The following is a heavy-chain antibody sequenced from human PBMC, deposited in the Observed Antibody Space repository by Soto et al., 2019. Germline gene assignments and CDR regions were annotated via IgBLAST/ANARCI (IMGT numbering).Heavy chain of an antibody. J-gene: IGHJ5*02. V-gene: IGHV1-69*13. Sequence: ASVKVSCKASGGTFSSYAIGWVLQAPGQGLEWMGGIIPIFGTANYAQKFQGRVTITADESTSTDYMELSSLRSEDTAVYYCVRAPRDYVINSFDSWGQGTLVTVSS. CDR1: GGTFSSYA. CDR2: IIPIFGTA. D-gene: IGHD4-17*01. CDR3: VRAPRDYVINSFDS.